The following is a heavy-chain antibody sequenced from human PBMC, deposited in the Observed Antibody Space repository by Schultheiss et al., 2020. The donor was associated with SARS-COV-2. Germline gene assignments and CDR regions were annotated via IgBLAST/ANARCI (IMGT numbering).Heavy chain of an antibody. D-gene: IGHD3-10*01. J-gene: IGHJ5*02. CDR1: GGSFSGYY. Sequence: SETLSLTCAVYGGSFSGYYWSWIRQPPGKGLEWIGEINHSGGTNYNPSLKSRVTISVDTSKNQFSLKVSSVTAADTAVYYCARSHRRGWFDPWGQGTLVTVSS. CDR2: INHSGGT. CDR3: ARSHRRGWFDP. V-gene: IGHV4-34*01.